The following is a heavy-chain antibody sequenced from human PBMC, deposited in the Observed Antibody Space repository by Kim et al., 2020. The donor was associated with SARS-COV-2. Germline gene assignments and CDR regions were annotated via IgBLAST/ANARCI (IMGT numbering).Heavy chain of an antibody. V-gene: IGHV1-3*01. CDR2: INAGNGNT. D-gene: IGHD2-21*02. CDR3: ARGGRWYGGNSVRWDDY. Sequence: ASVKVSCKASGYTFTSYAMHWVRQAPGQRLEWMGWINAGNGNTKYSQKFQGRVTITRDTSASTAYMELSSLRSEDTAVYYCARGGRWYGGNSVRWDDYWGQGTLVTVSS. CDR1: GYTFTSYA. J-gene: IGHJ4*02.